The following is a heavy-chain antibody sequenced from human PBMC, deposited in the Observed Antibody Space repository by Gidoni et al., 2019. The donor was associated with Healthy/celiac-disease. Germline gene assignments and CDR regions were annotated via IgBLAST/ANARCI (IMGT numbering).Heavy chain of an antibody. CDR3: ASHTTYYYDSRGFDI. CDR2: IYYSGST. D-gene: IGHD3-22*01. Sequence: QLQLQESGPGLVKPSETLSLTCTVSGGSISSSSYYWGWIRQPPGEGLEWIGSIYYSGSTYYNPSLKSRVTISVDTSKNQFSLKLSSVTAADTAVYYCASHTTYYYDSRGFDIWGQGTMVTVSS. V-gene: IGHV4-39*01. CDR1: GGSISSSSYY. J-gene: IGHJ3*02.